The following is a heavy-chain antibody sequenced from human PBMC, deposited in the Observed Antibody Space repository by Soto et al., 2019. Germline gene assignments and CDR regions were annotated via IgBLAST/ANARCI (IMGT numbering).Heavy chain of an antibody. Sequence: ASVKVSCKASGYTFTSYGISWVRQAPGQGLEWMVWISAYNGNTNYAQKLQGRVTMTTDTSTSTAYMELRSLRSDDTAVYYCARDAVTMIVVVSNDFDYWGQGTLVTVSS. CDR1: GYTFTSYG. CDR3: ARDAVTMIVVVSNDFDY. CDR2: ISAYNGNT. J-gene: IGHJ4*02. D-gene: IGHD3-22*01. V-gene: IGHV1-18*01.